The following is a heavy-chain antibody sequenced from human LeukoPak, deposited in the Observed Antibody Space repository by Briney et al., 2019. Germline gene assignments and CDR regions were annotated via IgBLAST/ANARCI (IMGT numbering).Heavy chain of an antibody. J-gene: IGHJ4*02. D-gene: IGHD2-2*01. V-gene: IGHV1-2*02. CDR2: INPNSGGT. CDR1: GYTFTGYY. Sequence: GASVKVSCKASGYTFTGYYMHWVRQAPGQGLEWMGWINPNSGGTNYAQKFQGRVTMTRDTSISTAYMELSRLRSDDTAVYYCAREYLGYCSSTSCYGIDYWGQGTLVTVSS. CDR3: AREYLGYCSSTSCYGIDY.